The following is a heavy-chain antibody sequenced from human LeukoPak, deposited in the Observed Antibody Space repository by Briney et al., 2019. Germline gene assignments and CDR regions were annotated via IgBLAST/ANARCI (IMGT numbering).Heavy chain of an antibody. Sequence: GGCLRLSSVASGLNFNSRWMDWVRRAPGQGLEWVASIKEDGSETHYVDSVRGRFTISRDNDKNSLYLQMNNLRAEDTAMYYCARDGGWWRFDFWGQGALVTVSS. CDR3: ARDGGWWRFDF. CDR1: GLNFNSRW. J-gene: IGHJ4*02. CDR2: IKEDGSET. D-gene: IGHD2-8*02. V-gene: IGHV3-7*03.